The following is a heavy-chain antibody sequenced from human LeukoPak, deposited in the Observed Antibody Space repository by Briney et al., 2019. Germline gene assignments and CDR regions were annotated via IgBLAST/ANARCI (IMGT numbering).Heavy chain of an antibody. J-gene: IGHJ4*02. CDR2: ISTGSSTT. CDR3: ARVAAGYSVNYFDY. CDR1: EFAFSTYN. V-gene: IGHV3-48*02. Sequence: GGSLRLSCAASEFAFSTYNMNWVRQAPGKGLEWVPYISTGSSTTYYADSVKGRFTISRDNVENSLYLQMNSLRDEDTAVYYCARVAAGYSVNYFDYWGQGTLVTVSS. D-gene: IGHD4-23*01.